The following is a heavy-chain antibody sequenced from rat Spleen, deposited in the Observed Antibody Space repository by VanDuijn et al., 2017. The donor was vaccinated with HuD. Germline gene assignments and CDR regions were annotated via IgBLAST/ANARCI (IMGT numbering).Heavy chain of an antibody. D-gene: IGHD1-6*01. J-gene: IGHJ3*01. CDR1: GFTFSDYY. CDR3: ARHSGVYYGSFAY. V-gene: IGHV5-22*01. CDR2: ISYEGSST. Sequence: EVQLVESGGGLVQPGRSMKLSCAASGFTFSDYYMAWVRQAPKKGLEWVASISYEGSSTYYVDSVKGRFTISRDNAKSTLYLQMDSLRSEDTATYYCARHSGVYYGSFAYWGQGTLVTVSS.